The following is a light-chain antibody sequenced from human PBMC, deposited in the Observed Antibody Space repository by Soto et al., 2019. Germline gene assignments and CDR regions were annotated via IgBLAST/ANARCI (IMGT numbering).Light chain of an antibody. Sequence: DIQMTQSPATLPVSLGDRVTITWRASQSISSWLAWYQQKPGKAPKLLIYDASSLESGVPSKFSGSGYGTDFNLTINSLQTEDSAIYYCQQYNTYPITFGQGTRLEI. CDR3: QQYNTYPIT. J-gene: IGKJ5*01. V-gene: IGKV1-5*01. CDR1: QSISSW. CDR2: DAS.